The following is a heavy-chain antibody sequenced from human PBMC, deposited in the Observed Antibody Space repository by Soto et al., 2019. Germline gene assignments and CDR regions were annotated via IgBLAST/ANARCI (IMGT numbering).Heavy chain of an antibody. V-gene: IGHV4-34*01. CDR3: ARGGYCSSTSCFNDAFDI. J-gene: IGHJ3*02. Sequence: SETLSLTCAVYGGSFSGYYWSWIRQPPGKGLEWIGETNHSGSTNYNPSLKSRVTISVDTSKNQFSLKLSSVTAADTAVYYCARGGYCSSTSCFNDAFDIWGQGTMVTVSS. CDR1: GGSFSGYY. CDR2: TNHSGST. D-gene: IGHD2-2*01.